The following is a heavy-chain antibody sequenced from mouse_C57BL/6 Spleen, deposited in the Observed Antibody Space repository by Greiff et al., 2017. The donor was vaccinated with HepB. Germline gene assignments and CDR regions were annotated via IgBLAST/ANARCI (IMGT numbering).Heavy chain of an antibody. V-gene: IGHV3-6*01. Sequence: EVQLQQSGPGLVKPSQSLSLTCSVTGYSITSGYYWNWIRQFPGNKLEWMGYISYDGSNNYNPSLKNRISITRDTSKNQFFLKLNSVTTEDTATYYCARVGGYYGWYFDVWGTGTTVTVSS. J-gene: IGHJ1*03. CDR2: ISYDGSN. D-gene: IGHD1-1*01. CDR3: ARVGGYYGWYFDV. CDR1: GYSITSGYY.